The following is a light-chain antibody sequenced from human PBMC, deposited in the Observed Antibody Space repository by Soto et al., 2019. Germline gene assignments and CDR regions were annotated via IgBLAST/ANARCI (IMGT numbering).Light chain of an antibody. CDR3: QQYNSYSLT. CDR2: DAS. CDR1: QSISSW. V-gene: IGKV1-5*01. Sequence: DIQMTQSPSTLSASVGDRVIITCRASQSISSWLAWYQQKPGKAPKLLIYDASSLESGVPSRFSGSGSGTEYTLTISSLQPDHFATYYCQQYNSYSLTFGGGTKVDIK. J-gene: IGKJ4*01.